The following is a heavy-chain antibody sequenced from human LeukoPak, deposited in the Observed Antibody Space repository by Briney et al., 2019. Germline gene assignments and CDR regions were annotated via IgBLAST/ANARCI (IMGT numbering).Heavy chain of an antibody. CDR1: GGSFSGYY. CDR3: ARVVTHYYYYGMDV. J-gene: IGHJ6*02. V-gene: IGHV4-34*01. CDR2: INHSGST. Sequence: SETLSLTCAVCGGSFSGYYWSWIRQPPGKGLEWIGEINHSGSTNYNPSLKSRVTISVDTSKNQFSLKLSSVTAADTAVYYCARVVTHYYYYGMDVWGQGTTVTVSS. D-gene: IGHD2-21*02.